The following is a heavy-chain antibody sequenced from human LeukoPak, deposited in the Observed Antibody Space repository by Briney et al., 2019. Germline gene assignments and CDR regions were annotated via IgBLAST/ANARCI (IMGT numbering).Heavy chain of an antibody. V-gene: IGHV4-59*08. Sequence: SETLSLTCTVSGGSISSYYWSWIRQPPGKGLEWIGYIYYSGSTNYNPSLKSRVTISVDTSKNQFSLKLSSVTAADTAVYYCARQAKGAYSGSYWDYWGQGTLVTVSS. J-gene: IGHJ4*02. D-gene: IGHD1-26*01. CDR3: ARQAKGAYSGSYWDY. CDR2: IYYSGST. CDR1: GGSISSYY.